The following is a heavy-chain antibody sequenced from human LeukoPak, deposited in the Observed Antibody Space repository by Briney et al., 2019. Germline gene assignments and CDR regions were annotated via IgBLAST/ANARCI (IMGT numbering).Heavy chain of an antibody. D-gene: IGHD1-26*01. CDR3: ARGHFPYSGSYPLDY. Sequence: GGSLGLSCAASGFTFSSYAVHWVRQAPGKGLEYVSAISSDGGSTYYANSVKGRFTISRDNSKNTLYLQMGSLRAEDMAVYYCARGHFPYSGSYPLDYWGQGTLITVSS. CDR1: GFTFSSYA. V-gene: IGHV3-64*01. J-gene: IGHJ4*02. CDR2: ISSDGGST.